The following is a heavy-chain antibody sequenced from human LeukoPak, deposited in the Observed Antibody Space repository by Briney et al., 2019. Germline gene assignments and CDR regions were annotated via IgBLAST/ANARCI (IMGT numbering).Heavy chain of an antibody. CDR2: ISGSGDNT. Sequence: PGGSLRLSCAASGFTFSSHGMSWVRQAPGKGLEWVSTISGSGDNTYYADSVKGRFTISRDNSKNTLYLQMNSLRAEDTAVYYCARVRYYDILTGYYMGGAFDIWGQGTMVTVSS. CDR3: ARVRYYDILTGYYMGGAFDI. CDR1: GFTFSSHG. J-gene: IGHJ3*02. D-gene: IGHD3-9*01. V-gene: IGHV3-23*01.